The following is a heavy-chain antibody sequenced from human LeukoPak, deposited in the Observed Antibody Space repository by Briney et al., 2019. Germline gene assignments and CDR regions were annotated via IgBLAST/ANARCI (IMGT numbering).Heavy chain of an antibody. J-gene: IGHJ1*01. CDR1: GFTFDDSA. CDR2: ISGDGSST. D-gene: IGHD6-19*01. V-gene: IGHV3-43*02. Sequence: PGGSLRLSCAASGFTFDDSAMHWVRQAPGKGLEWVSLISGDGSSTYYTDSVKGRFTISRDNSKNSLYLQMNSLTTEDTALYYCAKDSSYTSGWYEYFQHWGQGTLVTVSS. CDR3: AKDSSYTSGWYEYFQH.